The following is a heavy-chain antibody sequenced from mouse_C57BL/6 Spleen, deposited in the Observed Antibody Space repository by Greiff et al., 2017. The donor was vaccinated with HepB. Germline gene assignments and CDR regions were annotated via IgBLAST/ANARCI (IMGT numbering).Heavy chain of an antibody. J-gene: IGHJ2*01. V-gene: IGHV1-26*01. Sequence: EVQLQQSGPELVKPGASVKISCKASGYTFTDYYMNWVKQSHGKSLEWIGDINPNNGGTSYNQKFKGKATLTVDKSSSTAYMELRSLTSEDSAVYYCARFPYYGYEDYFDYWGQGTTLTVSS. CDR3: ARFPYYGYEDYFDY. CDR1: GYTFTDYY. D-gene: IGHD2-2*01. CDR2: INPNNGGT.